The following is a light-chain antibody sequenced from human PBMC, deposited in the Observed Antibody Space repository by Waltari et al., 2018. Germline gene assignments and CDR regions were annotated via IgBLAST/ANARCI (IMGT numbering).Light chain of an antibody. V-gene: IGKV3-15*01. CDR2: GAS. CDR3: QQYKNWPWT. CDR1: QSVSSN. Sequence: EIVMTQSPATLSVSPGERATLSCRASQSVSSNLAWYQQQPGQAPRSLIYGASTRATGIPAGLSGSGSGTEFTLTISSLQSEDFAVYYCQQYKNWPWTFGLGTKVEIK. J-gene: IGKJ1*01.